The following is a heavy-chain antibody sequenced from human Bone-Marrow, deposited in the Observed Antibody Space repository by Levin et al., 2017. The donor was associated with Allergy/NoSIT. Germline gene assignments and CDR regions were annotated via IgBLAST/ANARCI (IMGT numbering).Heavy chain of an antibody. J-gene: IGHJ3*02. V-gene: IGHV3-7*04. CDR1: RFTFDAYW. CDR3: ARVYDSSGYYSGVGAFDM. D-gene: IGHD3-22*01. Sequence: PGGSLRLSCAASRFTFDAYWMNWVRQASGKGLEWVGDINQDGSEIYYVDSVKGRFTISRDNARNSLYLQMDSLGAGDTAVYYCARVYDSSGYYSGVGAFDMWGQGTTVTVSS. CDR2: INQDGSEI.